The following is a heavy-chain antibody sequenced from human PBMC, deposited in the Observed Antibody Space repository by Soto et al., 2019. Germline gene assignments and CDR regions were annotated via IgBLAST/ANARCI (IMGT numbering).Heavy chain of an antibody. V-gene: IGHV3-73*02. J-gene: IGHJ4*02. CDR2: VRSKANNYAT. Sequence: EVQLVESGGGLVKPGGSLKLSCAASGFTFSGSTMHWVRQASGKGLEWVGRVRSKANNYATEYAASVKGRFTISRDDSKNTAYLQMNSLKTEDTAVYYCTSSTYYFDHWGQGTLVAVSS. CDR3: TSSTYYFDH. CDR1: GFTFSGST.